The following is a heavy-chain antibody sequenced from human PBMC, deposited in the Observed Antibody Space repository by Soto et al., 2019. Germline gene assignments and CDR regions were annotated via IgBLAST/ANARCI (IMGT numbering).Heavy chain of an antibody. V-gene: IGHV4-34*01. CDR3: ARGKSSGPLYYFDS. CDR2: IKESGFA. D-gene: IGHD6-19*01. CDR1: NGSFSDYF. J-gene: IGHJ4*02. Sequence: LSLTCGVYNGSFSDYFWNWIRQPPGKGLEWIGEIKESGFATYNPSLKRRVTMSVDTANNQFSLKVTSVTAADTAVYYCARGKSSGPLYYFDSWGQGTLVTVSS.